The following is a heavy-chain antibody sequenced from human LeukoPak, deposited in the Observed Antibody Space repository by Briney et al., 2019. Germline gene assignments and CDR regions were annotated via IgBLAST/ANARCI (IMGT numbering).Heavy chain of an antibody. Sequence: GGSLRLSCAASGFTVSSNYMSWVRQAPGKGLEWVSVIYSGGSTYYADSVKGRFTISRDNSKNTLYLQMNSLRAEDTAVYYCARLVAATNYYYIDVWGKGTTVTISS. CDR2: IYSGGST. CDR1: GFTVSSNY. CDR3: ARLVAATNYYYIDV. D-gene: IGHD2-15*01. J-gene: IGHJ6*03. V-gene: IGHV3-66*04.